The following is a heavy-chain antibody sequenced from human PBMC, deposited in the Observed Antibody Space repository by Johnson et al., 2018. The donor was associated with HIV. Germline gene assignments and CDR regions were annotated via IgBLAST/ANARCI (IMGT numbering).Heavy chain of an antibody. CDR2: ISYDGSNK. V-gene: IGHV3-30-3*01. D-gene: IGHD1-26*01. CDR1: GFTFSSYA. CDR3: AGRVGELRSVDI. J-gene: IGHJ3*02. Sequence: QVQLVESGGGVVQPGRSLRLSCAASGFTFSSYAMHWVRQAPGKGLEWVAVISYDGSNKYYADSVKGRFTISRDNSKNTLYLQMNSLRAEDTAVYYWAGRVGELRSVDIWGQGTVVTVSS.